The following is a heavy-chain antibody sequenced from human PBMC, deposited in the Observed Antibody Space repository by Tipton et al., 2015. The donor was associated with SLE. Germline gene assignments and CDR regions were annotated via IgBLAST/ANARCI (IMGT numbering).Heavy chain of an antibody. Sequence: SLRLSCAASGFTVSSNYMSWVRQAPGKGLEWVSLIYSGGSTYYADSVKGRFTISRDNSKNTLFLQMNSLRTEDTAVYYCARAYCSGGSCYRALFGYWGQGTLVTVSS. V-gene: IGHV3-53*05. CDR1: GFTVSSNY. D-gene: IGHD2-15*01. CDR2: IYSGGST. CDR3: ARAYCSGGSCYRALFGY. J-gene: IGHJ4*02.